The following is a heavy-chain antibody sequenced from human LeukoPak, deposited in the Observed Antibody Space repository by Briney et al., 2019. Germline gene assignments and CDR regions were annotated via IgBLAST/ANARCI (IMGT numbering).Heavy chain of an antibody. J-gene: IGHJ5*02. CDR3: ARAMVGTRSIIWFDP. D-gene: IGHD2-21*02. CDR1: GYTFTSYY. CDR2: INPSGGST. V-gene: IGHV1-46*01. Sequence: ASVKVSCKASGYTFTSYYMHWVRQAPGQGLERMGIINPSGGSTSYAQKFQGRVTMTRDTSTSTVYMELSSLRSEDTAVYYCARAMVGTRSIIWFDPWGQGTLVTVSS.